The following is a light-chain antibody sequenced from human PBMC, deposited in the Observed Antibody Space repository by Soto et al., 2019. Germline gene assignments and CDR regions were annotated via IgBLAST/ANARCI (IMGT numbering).Light chain of an antibody. CDR2: DVS. Sequence: QSALTQPASVSGSPGQSITISCTGTSSDVGGYNYVSWYQQHPGKVPKVIIFDVSNRPSGVSNRFSGSKSGNTASLTIFGLQAEDEADYYCSSYTNSSTLVFGGGTKVTVL. CDR3: SSYTNSSTLV. CDR1: SSDVGGYNY. V-gene: IGLV2-14*03. J-gene: IGLJ2*01.